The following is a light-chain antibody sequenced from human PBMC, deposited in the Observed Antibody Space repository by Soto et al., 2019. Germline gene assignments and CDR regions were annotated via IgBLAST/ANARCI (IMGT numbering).Light chain of an antibody. Sequence: DIQMTQSPSSLSATVGDRVTITCRASQTIGKYLNWYQQQPGKVPKLLIYDASYLQSGVPSRFRGSESGTDFTLNISDLRPEDFATYDCQQSFSIPFTFGPGTKVDIK. CDR3: QQSFSIPFT. J-gene: IGKJ3*01. CDR2: DAS. CDR1: QTIGKY. V-gene: IGKV1-39*01.